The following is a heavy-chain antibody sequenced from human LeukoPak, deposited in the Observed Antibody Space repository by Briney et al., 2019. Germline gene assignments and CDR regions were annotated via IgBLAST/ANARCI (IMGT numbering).Heavy chain of an antibody. J-gene: IGHJ4*02. Sequence: SETLSLTCAVYGGSFSGYYWSWIRQHPGKGLERIGYIYYSGSTYYNPSLKSQVTISVDTSKNQFSLKLSSVTAADTAVYYCARSNVSGDYRGYYFDYWGQGTLVTVSS. V-gene: IGHV4-31*11. CDR2: IYYSGST. D-gene: IGHD4-17*01. CDR1: GGSFSGYY. CDR3: ARSNVSGDYRGYYFDY.